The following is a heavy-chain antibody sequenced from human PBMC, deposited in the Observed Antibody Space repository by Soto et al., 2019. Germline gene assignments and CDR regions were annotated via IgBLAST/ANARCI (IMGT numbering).Heavy chain of an antibody. CDR3: ARSYGYYQYYYMDV. V-gene: IGHV1-8*01. CDR2: MNPNSGNT. D-gene: IGHD5-18*01. Sequence: GASVKVSCKASGYTFTSYDINWVRQATGQGLEWKGWMNPNSGNTGYAQKIQGRVTMTRNTSISTAYMEMSSLRYEDTAVYYCARSYGYYQYYYMDVWGKGTTVTVSS. J-gene: IGHJ6*03. CDR1: GYTFTSYD.